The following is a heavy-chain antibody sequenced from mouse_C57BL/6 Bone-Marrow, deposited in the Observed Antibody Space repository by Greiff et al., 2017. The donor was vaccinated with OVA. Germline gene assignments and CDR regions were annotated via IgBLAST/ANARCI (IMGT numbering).Heavy chain of an antibody. J-gene: IGHJ4*01. CDR3: VAEVYYYDSRAMDY. CDR1: GFSFNTYA. D-gene: IGHD1-1*01. V-gene: IGHV10-1*01. CDR2: IRSKSNNYAT. Sequence: EVQVVESGGGLVQPKGSLKLSCAASGFSFNTYAMNWVRQAPGKGLEWVARIRSKSNNYATYYAGSVKDRFTISSDDSESMLYLQMNNLKTEDTAMYYCVAEVYYYDSRAMDYWGQGTSVTVSS.